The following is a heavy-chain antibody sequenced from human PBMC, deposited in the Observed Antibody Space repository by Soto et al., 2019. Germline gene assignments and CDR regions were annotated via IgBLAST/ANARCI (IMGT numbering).Heavy chain of an antibody. CDR1: GGSISSGGYY. V-gene: IGHV4-31*03. J-gene: IGHJ6*04. Sequence: SETLSLTCTVSGGSISSGGYYWSWIRQHPGKGLEWIGYIYYSGSTYYNPSLKSRVTISVNTSKNQSSLMLSSVTAADTAVYYCARDYTRAAPGPEKTNYGMDVWGKGTRVTVSS. CDR2: IYYSGST. D-gene: IGHD6-6*01. CDR3: ARDYTRAAPGPEKTNYGMDV.